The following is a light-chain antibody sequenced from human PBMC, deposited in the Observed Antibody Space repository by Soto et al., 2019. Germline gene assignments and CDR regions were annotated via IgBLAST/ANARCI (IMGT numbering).Light chain of an antibody. J-gene: IGLJ1*01. V-gene: IGLV2-11*01. CDR1: SGDVGGYDY. Sequence: QSALTQPRSVSGSPGQSVTISCTGTSGDVGGYDYVSWYQQHPGKAPKLMIYDVTRRPSGVPDRFSGSRSGNTASLTISGLQADDEADYYCCSYAGNHARVFGAGTKLTVL. CDR2: DVT. CDR3: CSYAGNHARV.